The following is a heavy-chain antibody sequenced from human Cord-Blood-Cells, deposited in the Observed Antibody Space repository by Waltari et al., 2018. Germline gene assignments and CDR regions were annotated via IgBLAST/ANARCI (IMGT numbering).Heavy chain of an antibody. CDR2: IYRSGGT. V-gene: IGHV4-38-2*02. Sequence: QVQLQESGPGLVKPSETLSLTCTVSGYSISSGYYWGWIRQPPGKGLEWIGSIYRSGGTYYNPALKSRVTISVDTSKNQFSLKLSSVTAADTAVYYCARGGPYSSSSFDYWGQGTLVTVSS. CDR3: ARGGPYSSSSFDY. D-gene: IGHD6-6*01. J-gene: IGHJ4*02. CDR1: GYSISSGYY.